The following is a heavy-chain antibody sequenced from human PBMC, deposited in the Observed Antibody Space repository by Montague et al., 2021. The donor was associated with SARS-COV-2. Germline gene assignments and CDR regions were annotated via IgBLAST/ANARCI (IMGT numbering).Heavy chain of an antibody. V-gene: IGHV4-59*12. CDR1: GFTFSSYS. Sequence: LSLSLSASGFTFSSYSMHWVRQAPGKGLEWIADINYSGTTNYNFNPSHRRRVTISVDTSKTQFPLKLSSMTAADTGVYYCARWDPQALALIGLRGKSASDHWGQGTLVTVSS. J-gene: IGHJ5*02. CDR3: ARWDPQALALIGLRGKSASDH. CDR2: INYSGTT. D-gene: IGHD4-23*01.